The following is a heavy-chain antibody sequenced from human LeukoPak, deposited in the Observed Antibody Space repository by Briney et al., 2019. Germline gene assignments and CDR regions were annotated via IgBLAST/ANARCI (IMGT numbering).Heavy chain of an antibody. V-gene: IGHV4-4*07. CDR1: GGSISSYY. Sequence: SETLSLTCTVSGGSISSYYWSWIRQPAGEGLEWIGRIYTSGSTNYNPSLKSRVTISVDKSKNQFSLKLSSVTAADTAVYYCARDANELRLGYNWFDPWGQGTLVTVSS. CDR2: IYTSGST. CDR3: ARDANELRLGYNWFDP. D-gene: IGHD2-15*01. J-gene: IGHJ5*02.